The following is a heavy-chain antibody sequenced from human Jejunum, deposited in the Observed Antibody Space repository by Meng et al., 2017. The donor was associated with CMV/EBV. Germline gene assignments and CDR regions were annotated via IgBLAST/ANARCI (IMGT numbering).Heavy chain of an antibody. CDR1: GIVFNDYR. CDR2: INSDESMT. V-gene: IGHV3-74*01. D-gene: IGHD5-24*01. J-gene: IGHJ4*02. CDR3: LRGEMATGRPY. Sequence: EGQLVESAGGLLPPGCTLYRAFFGCGIVFNDYRMHWVRLTPGKGLMGVSRINSDESMTNYAGSVKCLFTTSKDYAKNTLYLEMGSLTAEDTALYYCLRGEMATGRPYWGQGTLVTVSS.